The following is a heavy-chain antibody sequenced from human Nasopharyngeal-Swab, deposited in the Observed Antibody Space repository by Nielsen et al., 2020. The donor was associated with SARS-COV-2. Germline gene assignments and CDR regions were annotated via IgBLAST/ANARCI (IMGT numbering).Heavy chain of an antibody. D-gene: IGHD4-17*01. V-gene: IGHV6-1*01. Sequence: LRLSCAISGAIVSSSSAAWNWIRQSPSRGLEWLGRTYYRSKWYNDYAVSVKSRITINPDTSKNQFSLHLNSVTPEDTAVYYCARARGAYGDYYYYYYTDVWGKGTTVTVSS. J-gene: IGHJ6*03. CDR3: ARARGAYGDYYYYYYTDV. CDR2: TYYRSKWYN. CDR1: GAIVSSSSAA.